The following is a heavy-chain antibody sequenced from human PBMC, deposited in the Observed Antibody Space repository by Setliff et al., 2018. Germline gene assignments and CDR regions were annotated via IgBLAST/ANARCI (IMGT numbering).Heavy chain of an antibody. CDR1: GYTLSKYY. CDR2: INPSGGLT. CDR3: AREGVDTRSSTDYRYYMDV. V-gene: IGHV1-46*01. J-gene: IGHJ6*03. Sequence: ASVKVSCKASGYTLSKYYMHWVRQAPGQGLAWMGIINPSGGLTKYAQKFQGRVTMTSDTSTSTSYMALSSLTSADTAVYYCAREGVDTRSSTDYRYYMDVWGKGTTVTVSS. D-gene: IGHD5-18*01.